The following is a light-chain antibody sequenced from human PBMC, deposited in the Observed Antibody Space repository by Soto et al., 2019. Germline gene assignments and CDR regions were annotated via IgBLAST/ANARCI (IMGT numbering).Light chain of an antibody. CDR3: SSYTSTNPLI. V-gene: IGLV2-14*03. Sequence: QSVLTQPASVSGPPGQSITISCTGNSSDVGGYNSVSWYQQHPDKAPQLKIFDVSNRPSGISDRFSGSKSGNTASLTISGLQAEDEADYYCSSYTSTNPLIFGGGTKVTVL. CDR2: DVS. CDR1: SSDVGGYNS. J-gene: IGLJ2*01.